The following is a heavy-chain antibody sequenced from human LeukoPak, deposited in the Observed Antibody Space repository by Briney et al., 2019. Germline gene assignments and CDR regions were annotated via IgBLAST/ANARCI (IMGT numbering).Heavy chain of an antibody. V-gene: IGHV4-59*01. CDR3: ARDSRAAAANNWFDP. Sequence: SETLSLTCTVSGGSISSYYWSWIRQPPGKGLEWIGYIYYSGSTNYNPSLKSRVTISVDTSKNQFSLKLSSVTAADTAVYYCARDSRAAAANNWFDPWGQGTLVTVSS. D-gene: IGHD6-13*01. CDR1: GGSISSYY. J-gene: IGHJ5*02. CDR2: IYYSGST.